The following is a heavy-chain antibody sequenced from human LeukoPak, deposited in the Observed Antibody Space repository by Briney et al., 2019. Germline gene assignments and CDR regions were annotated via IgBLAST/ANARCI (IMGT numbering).Heavy chain of an antibody. CDR1: GYTFTVYY. V-gene: IGHV1-2*04. CDR3: ARDLSVVTTDANDY. Sequence: ASVKVSFKASGYTFTVYYMHWVRQAPGQGLEWMGWINPNSGGTNYAQKFQGWVTMTRDTSTSTVYMELSSLRSEDTAVYYCARDLSVVTTDANDYWGQGTLVTVSS. J-gene: IGHJ4*02. CDR2: INPNSGGT. D-gene: IGHD4-23*01.